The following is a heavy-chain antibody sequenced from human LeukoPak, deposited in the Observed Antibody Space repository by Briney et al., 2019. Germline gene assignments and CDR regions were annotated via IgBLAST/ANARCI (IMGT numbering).Heavy chain of an antibody. Sequence: GGSLRLSCAASGFTFSSYAMYWVRQAPGKGLEWVAIISYDGSDKYYADSVKGRLTISRDNSKSTLYLQMISLRTEDTAVYYCARADGSVAGPPSGHSGQGTLVTVSS. CDR1: GFTFSSYA. CDR2: ISYDGSDK. J-gene: IGHJ4*02. D-gene: IGHD6-19*01. CDR3: ARADGSVAGPPSGH. V-gene: IGHV3-30-3*01.